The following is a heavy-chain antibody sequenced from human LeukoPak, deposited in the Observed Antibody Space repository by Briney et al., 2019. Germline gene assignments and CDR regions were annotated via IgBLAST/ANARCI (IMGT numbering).Heavy chain of an antibody. V-gene: IGHV5-51*01. D-gene: IGHD6-13*01. CDR2: IYPGDSDP. CDR3: ARHGLGSSWFGFDY. J-gene: IGHJ4*02. CDR1: GYTFTTYW. Sequence: GESLKSSCKGSGYTFTTYWISWVRQMPGKGLEWMGIIYPGDSDPRYSPSFQGQVTISADKSSSTAYLQWSSLKASASAMYYCARHGLGSSWFGFDYWGQGTLVTVSS.